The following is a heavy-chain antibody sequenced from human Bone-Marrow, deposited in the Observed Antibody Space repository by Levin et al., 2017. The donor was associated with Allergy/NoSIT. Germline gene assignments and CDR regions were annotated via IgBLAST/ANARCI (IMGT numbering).Heavy chain of an antibody. J-gene: IGHJ6*03. V-gene: IGHV3-33*01. D-gene: IGHD4-11*01. CDR2: IWYDGSNK. CDR3: ARGDSTVTTRFQFVLGSDSGRSDMDV. CDR1: GFTFSSYG. Sequence: GESLKISCAASGFTFSSYGMHWVRQAPGKGLEWVAVIWYDGSNKYYADSVKGRFTISRDNSKNTLYLQMNSLRAEDTAVYYCARGDSTVTTRFQFVLGSDSGRSDMDVWGKGTTVTVSS.